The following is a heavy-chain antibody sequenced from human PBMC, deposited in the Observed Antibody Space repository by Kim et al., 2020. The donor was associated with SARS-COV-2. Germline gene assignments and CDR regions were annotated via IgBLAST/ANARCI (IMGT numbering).Heavy chain of an antibody. CDR1: GGSISSSNW. CDR2: IYHSGST. J-gene: IGHJ6*02. V-gene: IGHV4-4*02. CDR3: ARVSSKWFGEFFYYYYGMDV. D-gene: IGHD3-10*01. Sequence: SETLSLTCAVSGGSISSSNWWSWVRQPPGKGLEWIGEIYHSGSTNYNPSLKSRVTISVDKSKNQFSLKLSSVTAADTAVYYCARVSSKWFGEFFYYYYGMDVWGQGTTVTVSS.